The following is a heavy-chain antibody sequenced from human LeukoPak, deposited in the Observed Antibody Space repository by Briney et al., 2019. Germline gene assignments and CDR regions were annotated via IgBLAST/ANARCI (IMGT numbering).Heavy chain of an antibody. CDR3: AAAPYDSSGYYGH. D-gene: IGHD3-22*01. CDR1: GFTFTSSA. CDR2: IVVGSGNT. Sequence: SVTVSCKASGFTFTSSAMQWVRQARGQRLEWIGWIVVGSGNTNYAQKFQERVTITRDMSTSTAYMELSSLRSEDTAVYYCAAAPYDSSGYYGHWGQGTLVTVSS. J-gene: IGHJ4*02. V-gene: IGHV1-58*02.